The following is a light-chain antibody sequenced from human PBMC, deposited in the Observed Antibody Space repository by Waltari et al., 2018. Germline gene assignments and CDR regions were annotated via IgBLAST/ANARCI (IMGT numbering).Light chain of an antibody. CDR3: QHYVRLPAT. CDR2: GAS. V-gene: IGKV3-20*01. J-gene: IGKJ1*01. Sequence: SCGARQSVCRSLGWYQQKPGQAPRLLIYGASSRATGIPDRFSGGGSGTDFSLTISRLEPEDFAVYYCQHYVRLPATFGQGTKVEIK. CDR1: QSVCRS.